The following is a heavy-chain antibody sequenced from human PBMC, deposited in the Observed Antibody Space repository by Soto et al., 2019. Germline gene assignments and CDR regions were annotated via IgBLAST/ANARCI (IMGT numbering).Heavy chain of an antibody. Sequence: EVQLLESGGGLVQPGGSLRLSCAASGLTFSSFAMNWVRQAPGKGLEWVSSISSSGDSTYYGDSVKGRFTISRDNSKNTVYLQMNSLRAEDTAVYYCAKDRGNYYDFWTRLGTFDSCGQGTMVTVSS. CDR3: AKDRGNYYDFWTRLGTFDS. V-gene: IGHV3-23*01. CDR2: ISSSGDST. D-gene: IGHD3-3*01. CDR1: GLTFSSFA. J-gene: IGHJ3*02.